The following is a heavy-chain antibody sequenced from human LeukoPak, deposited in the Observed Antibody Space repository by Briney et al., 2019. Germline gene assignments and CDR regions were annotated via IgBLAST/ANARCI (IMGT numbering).Heavy chain of an antibody. D-gene: IGHD3-22*01. V-gene: IGHV1-69*13. J-gene: IGHJ4*02. Sequence: SVKVSCKASGGTFSSYAISWVRQAPGQGLEWMGGIIPIFGTANYAQKFQGRVTITADESTSTAYMELSSLRSEDTAVYYCARVHLDSSGYYSTFDYWGQGTLVTVSS. CDR1: GGTFSSYA. CDR2: IIPIFGTA. CDR3: ARVHLDSSGYYSTFDY.